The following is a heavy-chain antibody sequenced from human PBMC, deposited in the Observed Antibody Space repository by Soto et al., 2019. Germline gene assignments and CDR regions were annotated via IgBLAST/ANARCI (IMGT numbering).Heavy chain of an antibody. D-gene: IGHD6-6*01. CDR3: ASEGVAALPGVFDY. CDR2: ISSSGSTT. CDR1: GFTFSSYE. V-gene: IGHV3-48*03. Sequence: GGSLRLSCAASGFTFSSYEMNWVRQAPGKGLEWVSYISSSGSTTYYAGSVKGRFTISRDNSKNSLYLQMNSLRAEDTAVYYCASEGVAALPGVFDYWGQGTLVTVSS. J-gene: IGHJ4*02.